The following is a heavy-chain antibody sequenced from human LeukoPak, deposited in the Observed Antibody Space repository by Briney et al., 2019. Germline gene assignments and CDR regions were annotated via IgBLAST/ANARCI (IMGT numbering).Heavy chain of an antibody. V-gene: IGHV3-7*04. CDR2: IKPDGSEK. J-gene: IGHJ4*02. CDR3: ARGSGDY. CDR1: GLTFSGYW. Sequence: PGGSLRLSCAASGLTFSGYWMNWLRQAPGKGLEWVASIKPDGSEKYYVDSVKGRFTISRDNAKKSLYLQMTSLRDEDKAVYYCARGSGDYSGQGTLVTVSS.